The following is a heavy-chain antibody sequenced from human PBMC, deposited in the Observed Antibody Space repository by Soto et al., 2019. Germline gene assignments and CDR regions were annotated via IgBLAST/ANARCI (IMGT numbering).Heavy chain of an antibody. CDR1: GFTFSNYN. CDR3: AREDSSGWYGWFDP. V-gene: IGHV3-21*04. Sequence: EVQLVESGGGLVKPGGSLRLSCAASGFTFSNYNINWVRQAPGKGLEWVSSISSSGSTIYYADSVKGRFTISRDNAKNSLYLQMNSLRAEDTAVYYCAREDSSGWYGWFDPWGQGTLVTVSS. D-gene: IGHD6-19*01. CDR2: ISSSGSTI. J-gene: IGHJ5*02.